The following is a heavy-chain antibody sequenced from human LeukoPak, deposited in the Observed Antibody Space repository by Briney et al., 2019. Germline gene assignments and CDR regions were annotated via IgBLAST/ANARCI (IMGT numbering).Heavy chain of an antibody. J-gene: IGHJ5*02. CDR1: GYTLTELS. CDR3: AREPGEDGSYYDWFDP. Sequence: GASVKVSCKVSGYTLTELSMHWVRQAPGQGLEWMGWINPNSGGTNYAQKFQGRVTMTRDTSISTAYMELSRLRSDDTAVYYCAREPGEDGSYYDWFDPWGQGTLVTVSS. D-gene: IGHD1-26*01. V-gene: IGHV1-2*02. CDR2: INPNSGGT.